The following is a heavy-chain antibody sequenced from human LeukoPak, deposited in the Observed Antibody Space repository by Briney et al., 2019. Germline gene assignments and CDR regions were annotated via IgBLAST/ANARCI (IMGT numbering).Heavy chain of an antibody. J-gene: IGHJ4*02. CDR2: IRYDGSNK. Sequence: GGSLRLSCAASGFTFSSYGMHWVHQAPGKGLEWVAFIRYDGSNKYYADSVKGRFTISRDNSKNTLYLQMNSQRAEDTAVYYCAKVNSSGWYGGFDYWGQGTLVTVSS. V-gene: IGHV3-30*02. CDR1: GFTFSSYG. D-gene: IGHD6-19*01. CDR3: AKVNSSGWYGGFDY.